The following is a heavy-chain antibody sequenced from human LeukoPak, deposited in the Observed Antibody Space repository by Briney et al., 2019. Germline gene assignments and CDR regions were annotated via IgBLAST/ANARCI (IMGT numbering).Heavy chain of an antibody. CDR2: INHSGST. D-gene: IGHD2-2*01. V-gene: IGHV4-39*07. J-gene: IGHJ5*02. Sequence: SETLSLTCTVSGGSISSSSYYWGWIRQPPGKGLEWIGEINHSGSTNYNPSLKSRVTISVDTSKNQFSLKLSSVTAADTAVYYCARGAVVVVPAAINRVYSWFDPWGQGTLVTVSS. CDR1: GGSISSSSYY. CDR3: ARGAVVVVPAAINRVYSWFDP.